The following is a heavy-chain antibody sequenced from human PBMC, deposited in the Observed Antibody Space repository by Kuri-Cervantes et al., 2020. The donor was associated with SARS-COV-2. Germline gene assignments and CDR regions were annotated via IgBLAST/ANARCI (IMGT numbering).Heavy chain of an antibody. CDR2: ISYDGSNK. Sequence: GGSLRLSCAASGFTFSSYAMRWVRQAPGKGLEWVAVISYDGSNKYYADSVKGRFTISRDNAKNSLYLQMNSLRAEDTAVYYCARGVGSGWKLFDYWGQGTLVTVSS. D-gene: IGHD6-19*01. J-gene: IGHJ4*02. CDR1: GFTFSSYA. CDR3: ARGVGSGWKLFDY. V-gene: IGHV3-30-3*01.